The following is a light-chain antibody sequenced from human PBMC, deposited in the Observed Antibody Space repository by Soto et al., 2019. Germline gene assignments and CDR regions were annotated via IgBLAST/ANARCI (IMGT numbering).Light chain of an antibody. CDR2: GAS. J-gene: IGKJ1*01. V-gene: IGKV3-20*01. Sequence: EIVLTQSPGTLSLSPGERATLSCRASQSVRSNYLAWYQQKPGQAPRLLIYGASSRATGIPGRFSGSGSGTDFTLIISRLEPEDFAVYYCQQYVSAPWTFGQGTKVEIK. CDR1: QSVRSNY. CDR3: QQYVSAPWT.